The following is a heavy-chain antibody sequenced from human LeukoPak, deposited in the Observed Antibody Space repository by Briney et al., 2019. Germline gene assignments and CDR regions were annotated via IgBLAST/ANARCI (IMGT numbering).Heavy chain of an antibody. CDR2: INPNSGGT. J-gene: IGHJ6*03. CDR1: GYTFTGYY. V-gene: IGHV1-2*02. CDR3: ARGSKPPPGYSYGGQVYYHYYMDV. D-gene: IGHD5-18*01. Sequence: ASVKVSCKASGYTFTGYYMHWVRQAPGQGLEWMGWINPNSGGTNYAQKFQGRVTMTRDTSISTAYMELRSLRSDDTAVYYCARGSKPPPGYSYGGQVYYHYYMDVWGKGTTVTISS.